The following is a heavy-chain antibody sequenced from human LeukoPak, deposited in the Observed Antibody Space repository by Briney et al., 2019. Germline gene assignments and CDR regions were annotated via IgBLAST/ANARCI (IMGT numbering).Heavy chain of an antibody. J-gene: IGHJ4*02. V-gene: IGHV3-21*04. CDR1: GFTFSSYS. Sequence: GGSLRLSCAAPGFTFSSYSMNWVRQAPGKGLEWVSSISSSSSYIYYADSVKGRFTISRDNAKDSLYLQMNSLRAEDTAVYYCARGGYGDYGYFDYWGQGTLVTVSS. CDR3: ARGGYGDYGYFDY. D-gene: IGHD4-17*01. CDR2: ISSSSSYI.